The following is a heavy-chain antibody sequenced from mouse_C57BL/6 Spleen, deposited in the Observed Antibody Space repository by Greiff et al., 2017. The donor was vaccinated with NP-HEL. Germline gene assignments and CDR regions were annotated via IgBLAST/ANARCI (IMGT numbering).Heavy chain of an antibody. CDR3: ARRDYGSREYFDV. CDR2: IRHKANGYTT. Sequence: EVKLVESGGGLVQPGGSLSLSCAASGFTFTDYYMSWVRQPPGKALEWLGFIRHKANGYTTEYSESVKGRFTISRDNSQSILYLQRNALRAEDSATYYCARRDYGSREYFDVWGTGTTVTVSS. V-gene: IGHV7-3*01. J-gene: IGHJ1*03. CDR1: GFTFTDYY. D-gene: IGHD1-1*01.